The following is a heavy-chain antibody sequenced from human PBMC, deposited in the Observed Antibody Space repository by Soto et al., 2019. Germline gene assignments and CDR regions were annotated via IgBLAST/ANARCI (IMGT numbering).Heavy chain of an antibody. Sequence: SVKVSCKASGGTFSSYTISWVRQAPGQGLEWMGRIIPILGIANYAQKFQGRVTITADKSTSTAYMELSSLRSEDTAVYYCAREDDFWSGPTFDYWGQGTLVTVSS. CDR3: AREDDFWSGPTFDY. J-gene: IGHJ4*02. D-gene: IGHD3-3*01. CDR1: GGTFSSYT. V-gene: IGHV1-69*04. CDR2: IIPILGIA.